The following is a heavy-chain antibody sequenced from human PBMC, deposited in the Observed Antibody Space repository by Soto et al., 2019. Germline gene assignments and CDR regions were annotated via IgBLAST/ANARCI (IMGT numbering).Heavy chain of an antibody. J-gene: IGHJ6*02. V-gene: IGHV3-30*07. CDR2: ISYDRRTG. Sequence: GWSLRLPCAASGFTFRYYAMQRVRQAPGKGLEWVSFISYDRRTGYYPDSMKGRFTISTDNSQNTLYLRMESLRAEATVVYYCPTDSFGLDVWGQGPTLTVPS. CDR1: GFTFRYYA. CDR3: PTDSFGLDV.